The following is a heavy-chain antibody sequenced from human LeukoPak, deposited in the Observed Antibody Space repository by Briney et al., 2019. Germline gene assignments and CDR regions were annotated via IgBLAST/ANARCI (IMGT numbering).Heavy chain of an antibody. J-gene: IGHJ4*02. Sequence: SETLSLTCGVYGGSFSGYCWSWIRQPPGKGLEWIGEINHSGSTNYNPSLKSRVTISVDTSKNHFSLRLSSVTTADTAVYYCARSPLFYYDSSGGNSDYWGQGILVTVSS. CDR2: INHSGST. D-gene: IGHD3-22*01. CDR3: ARSPLFYYDSSGGNSDY. CDR1: GGSFSGYC. V-gene: IGHV4-34*01.